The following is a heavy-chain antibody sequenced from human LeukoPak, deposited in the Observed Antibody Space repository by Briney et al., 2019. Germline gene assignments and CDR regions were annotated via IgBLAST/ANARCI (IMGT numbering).Heavy chain of an antibody. D-gene: IGHD3-10*01. Sequence: PSETLSLTCAVSGYSISSSNWWGWIRQPPGKGLEWIGYIYYSGSTNYNPSLKSRVTMSVDTSKNQFSLKLSSVTALDTAVYYCARTRFDAFDIWGQGTMVTVSS. J-gene: IGHJ3*02. CDR3: ARTRFDAFDI. CDR1: GYSISSSNW. CDR2: IYYSGST. V-gene: IGHV4-28*06.